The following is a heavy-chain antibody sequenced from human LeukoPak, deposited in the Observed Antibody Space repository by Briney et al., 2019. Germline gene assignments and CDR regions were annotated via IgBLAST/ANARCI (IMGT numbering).Heavy chain of an antibody. Sequence: TETLCLTCAVYGGSFSGYYWSWIRQPPGKGLEWIGEINHSGSTNYNPSLKSRVTISVDTSKNQFSLKLSSVTAADTAVYYCARPFCSTSCHWGQGTLVTVSS. J-gene: IGHJ4*02. V-gene: IGHV4-34*01. CDR3: ARPFCSTSCH. D-gene: IGHD2-2*01. CDR1: GGSFSGYY. CDR2: INHSGST.